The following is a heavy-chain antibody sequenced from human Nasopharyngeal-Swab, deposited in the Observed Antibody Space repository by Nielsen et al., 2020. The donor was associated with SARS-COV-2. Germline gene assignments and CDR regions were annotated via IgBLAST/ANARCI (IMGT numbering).Heavy chain of an antibody. CDR3: ARRGRCSGSSCDMDV. D-gene: IGHD2-2*01. CDR2: ISPNSGAT. V-gene: IGHV1-2*06. Sequence: ASVKVSCKASGNTFNAYFLHWARQAPGQGLEWMGRISPNSGATDYAQKFQGRVTVTRDTSTSTVFMDLSSLRSEDTAVYYCARRGRCSGSSCDMDVWGQGTTVTVSS. J-gene: IGHJ6*02. CDR1: GNTFNAYF.